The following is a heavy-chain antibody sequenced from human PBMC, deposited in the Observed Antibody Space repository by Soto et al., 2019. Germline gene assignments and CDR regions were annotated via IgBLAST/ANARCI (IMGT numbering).Heavy chain of an antibody. CDR1: GFTFSSYA. D-gene: IGHD3-3*01. V-gene: IGHV3-23*01. CDR2: ISGSGGST. CDR3: AKMSGNYDFWSGSHMGLRDYYYMDV. J-gene: IGHJ6*03. Sequence: GGSLRLSCAASGFTFSSYAMSWVRQAPGKGLEWVSAISGSGGSTYYADSVKGRFTISRDNSKNTRYLQMNSLRAEDTAVYYCAKMSGNYDFWSGSHMGLRDYYYMDVWGKGTTVTVSS.